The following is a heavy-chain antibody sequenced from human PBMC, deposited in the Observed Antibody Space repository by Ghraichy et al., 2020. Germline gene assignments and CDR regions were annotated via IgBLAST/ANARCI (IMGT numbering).Heavy chain of an antibody. V-gene: IGHV1-8*01. CDR1: GYTFTSYD. J-gene: IGHJ4*02. CDR2: MNPNSGNT. Sequence: ASVKVSCKASGYTFTSYDINWVRQATGQGLEWMGWMNPNSGNTGYAQKFQGRVTMTRNTSISTAYMELSSLRSEDTAVYYCARDVIAVAGMVSDYWGQGTLVTVSS. D-gene: IGHD6-19*01. CDR3: ARDVIAVAGMVSDY.